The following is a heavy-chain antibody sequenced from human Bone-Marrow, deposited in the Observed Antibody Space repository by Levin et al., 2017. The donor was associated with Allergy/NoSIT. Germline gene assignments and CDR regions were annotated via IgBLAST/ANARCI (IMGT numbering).Heavy chain of an antibody. D-gene: IGHD3-22*01. CDR2: IYSGGST. V-gene: IGHV3-53*01. CDR1: GFTVSSNY. CDR3: ASSITMIVVVPHAFDI. Sequence: GESLKISCAASGFTVSSNYMSWVRQAPGKGLEWVSVIYSGGSTYYADSVKGRFTISRDNSKNTLYLQMNSLRAEDTAVYYCASSITMIVVVPHAFDIWGQGTMVTVSS. J-gene: IGHJ3*02.